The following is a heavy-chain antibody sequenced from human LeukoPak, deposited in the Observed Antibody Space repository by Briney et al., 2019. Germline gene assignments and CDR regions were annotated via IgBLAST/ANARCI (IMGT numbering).Heavy chain of an antibody. V-gene: IGHV1-24*01. D-gene: IGHD3-3*01. CDR3: ARDPRHDFWSGAKLDY. Sequence: GASVKVSCKVSGYTLTELSMHWVRQAPGKGLEWMGGFDPEDGETIYAQKFQGRVTMTEDTSTDTAYMELSSLRSDDTAVYYCARDPRHDFWSGAKLDYWGQGTLVTVSS. CDR2: FDPEDGET. CDR1: GYTLTELS. J-gene: IGHJ4*02.